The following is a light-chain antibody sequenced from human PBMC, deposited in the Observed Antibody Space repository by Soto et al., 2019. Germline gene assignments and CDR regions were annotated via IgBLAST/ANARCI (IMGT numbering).Light chain of an antibody. J-gene: IGKJ1*01. CDR1: QSLVSNH. V-gene: IGKV3-20*01. CDR2: GAS. CDR3: QQYEIAPKT. Sequence: EIVLTQSPGTLSLSPGERATLSCRASQSLVSNHLAWYQQKPGQAPRLLIYGASSRATGIPDRFSGSGSGKDFTLSIIRVEPEDFAVYYCQQYEIAPKTFGQGTKVDIK.